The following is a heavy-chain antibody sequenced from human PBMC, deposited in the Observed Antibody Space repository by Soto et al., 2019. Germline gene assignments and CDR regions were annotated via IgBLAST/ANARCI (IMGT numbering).Heavy chain of an antibody. CDR3: AREWELLRVLGRAGYYYGMDV. D-gene: IGHD1-26*01. V-gene: IGHV3-74*01. CDR2: INSDGSST. CDR1: GFTFSNYW. J-gene: IGHJ6*02. Sequence: EVQLVESGGGLVQSGGSLRLSCPASGFTFSNYWMHWVRQAPGKGLVWVSRINSDGSSTNYADSVKGRFTISRDNAKNTLYLQMNSLRAEDTAVYYCAREWELLRVLGRAGYYYGMDVWGQGTTVTVSS.